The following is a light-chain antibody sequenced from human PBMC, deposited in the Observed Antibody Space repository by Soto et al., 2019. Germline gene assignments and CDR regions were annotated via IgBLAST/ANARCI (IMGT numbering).Light chain of an antibody. CDR2: GAS. CDR3: QQYSFLPRT. J-gene: IGKJ1*01. CDR1: QNVLSNY. V-gene: IGKV3-20*01. Sequence: EIVLAQSPGSLSLSPGERATLSCWASQNVLSNYLAWYQQKPGQAPRLLIYGASTRATGIPDRFGGSGSGTDFTLTISRLEPEDFAVYYCQQYSFLPRTFGQGTKVDIK.